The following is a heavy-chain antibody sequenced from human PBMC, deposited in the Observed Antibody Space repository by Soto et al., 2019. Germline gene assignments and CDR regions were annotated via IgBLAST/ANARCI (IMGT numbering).Heavy chain of an antibody. CDR1: GYTFTSYG. CDR3: ARDGLEMTTVTTGAFDI. V-gene: IGHV1-18*01. J-gene: IGHJ3*02. CDR2: ISAYNGNT. Sequence: ASVKVSCKASGYTFTSYGISLVRQAPGQGLEWMGWISAYNGNTNYAQKLQGRVTMTTDTSTSTAYMELRSLRSDDTAVYYCARDGLEMTTVTTGAFDIWGQGTMVTVSS. D-gene: IGHD4-17*01.